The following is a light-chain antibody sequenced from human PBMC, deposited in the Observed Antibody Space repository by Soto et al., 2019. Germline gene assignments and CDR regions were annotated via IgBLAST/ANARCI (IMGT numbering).Light chain of an antibody. V-gene: IGKV3-15*01. J-gene: IGKJ1*01. CDR2: GAS. Sequence: EIVMTQSPATLSVSPGEGATLSCRASQSVSINLAWYQQKPGQAPRLLIFGASTRATGIPARFSGSGSGTQFTLTIRSLQSEDFAVYYCQQYYNWPPGTFGQGTKVEIK. CDR1: QSVSIN. CDR3: QQYYNWPPGT.